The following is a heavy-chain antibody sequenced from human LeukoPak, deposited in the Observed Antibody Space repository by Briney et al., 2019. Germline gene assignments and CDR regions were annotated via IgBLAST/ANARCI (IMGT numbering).Heavy chain of an antibody. Sequence: PGGSLRLSCAASGFTFASYAMSWVRQAPGKGLEWVSVISGSGGSTYYADSVKGRFTISRDNSKNTLYLQMNSLRAEDTAVYYCALGKDSSGWYYFDYWGQGTLVTVSS. V-gene: IGHV3-23*01. J-gene: IGHJ4*02. CDR3: ALGKDSSGWYYFDY. CDR1: GFTFASYA. CDR2: ISGSGGST. D-gene: IGHD6-19*01.